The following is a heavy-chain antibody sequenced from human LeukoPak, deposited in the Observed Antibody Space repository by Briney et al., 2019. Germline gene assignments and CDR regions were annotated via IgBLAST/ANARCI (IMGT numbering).Heavy chain of an antibody. V-gene: IGHV3-30*04. CDR1: GFTFSSYA. CDR3: ARDSRYYYGSGVVDFDY. CDR2: VSYDGSNK. Sequence: GGSLRLSCAASGFTFSSYAMHWVRQAPGKGLEWVAVVSYDGSNKYYADSVKGRFTISRDNSKNTLYLQMNSLRAEDTAVYYCARDSRYYYGSGVVDFDYWGQGTLVTVSS. D-gene: IGHD3-10*01. J-gene: IGHJ4*02.